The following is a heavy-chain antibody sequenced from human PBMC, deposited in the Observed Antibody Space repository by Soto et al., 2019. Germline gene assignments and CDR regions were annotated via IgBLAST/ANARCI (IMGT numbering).Heavy chain of an antibody. D-gene: IGHD3-16*02. J-gene: IGHJ4*02. CDR3: AREGSDYDHVWGRYRYDFDY. CDR1: GFTFRRYE. CDR2: ISRSGSTI. Sequence: DVQLVESGGGLVQPGGSLRLSCADSGFTFRRYEMNLVRQATGKGLKWVLYISRSGSTIKYADSVKGRFTISRDNAKNSLSLQMNSLRAEDTAVYYCAREGSDYDHVWGRYRYDFDYWGPGTLVTVSS. V-gene: IGHV3-48*03.